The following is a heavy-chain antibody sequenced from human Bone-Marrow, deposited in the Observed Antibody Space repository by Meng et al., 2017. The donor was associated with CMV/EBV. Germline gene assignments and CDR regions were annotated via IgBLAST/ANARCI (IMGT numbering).Heavy chain of an antibody. V-gene: IGHV3-66*02. J-gene: IGHJ6*02. D-gene: IGHD2-8*01. CDR1: GFSVSSNY. CDR3: AKDFPGRNRVFDGHYGMDV. Sequence: GESLKISCTASGFSVSSNYMNWVRQAPGKGLEWVSVIYSGGSTYYADSVKGRFTISRDNSKNTLYLQMNSLRAEDTAVYYCAKDFPGRNRVFDGHYGMDVWGQGTTVTVSS. CDR2: IYSGGST.